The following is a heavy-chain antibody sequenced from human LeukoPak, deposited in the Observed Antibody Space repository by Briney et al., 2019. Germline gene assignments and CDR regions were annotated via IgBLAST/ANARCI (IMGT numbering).Heavy chain of an antibody. CDR3: ARQGYSYGISTKLYSWFDP. V-gene: IGHV4-39*07. Sequence: SETLSLTCTVSGGSISSSSYYWGWIRQPPGKGLEWIGSIYYSGSTYYNPSLKSRVTISVDTSKNQFSLKLSSVTAADTAVYYCARQGYSYGISTKLYSWFDPWGQGTLVTVSS. J-gene: IGHJ5*02. CDR1: GGSISSSSYY. CDR2: IYYSGST. D-gene: IGHD5-18*01.